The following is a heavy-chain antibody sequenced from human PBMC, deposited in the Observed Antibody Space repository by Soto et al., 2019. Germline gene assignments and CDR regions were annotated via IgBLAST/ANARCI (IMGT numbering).Heavy chain of an antibody. CDR3: ARGYTGYCSGGTCYWFDP. D-gene: IGHD2-15*01. Sequence: EVQLVESGGGLVKPGGSLRLSCAASGFSFSSYSMNWVRQAPGKGLEWVSSISSSGSHINYADSVKGRFTISRDNAKKSLYLQMNSLRAEDTAVYYCARGYTGYCSGGTCYWFDPWGQGTLVTVSS. CDR2: ISSSGSHI. J-gene: IGHJ5*02. V-gene: IGHV3-21*01. CDR1: GFSFSSYS.